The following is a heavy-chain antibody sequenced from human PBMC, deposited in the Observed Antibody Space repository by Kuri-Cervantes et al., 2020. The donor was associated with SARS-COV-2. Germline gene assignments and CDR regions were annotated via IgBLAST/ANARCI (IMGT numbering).Heavy chain of an antibody. CDR1: GFTFSNAW. J-gene: IGHJ5*02. V-gene: IGHV4-34*01. CDR3: ARLITMVQGYNWFDP. D-gene: IGHD3-10*01. Sequence: ESLKISCAASGFTFSNAWMSWVRQAPGKGLEWIGEINHSGSANYNPSLKSRVTISVDTSKNQFSLKLSSVTAADTAVYYCARLITMVQGYNWFDPWGQGTLVTVSS. CDR2: INHSGSA.